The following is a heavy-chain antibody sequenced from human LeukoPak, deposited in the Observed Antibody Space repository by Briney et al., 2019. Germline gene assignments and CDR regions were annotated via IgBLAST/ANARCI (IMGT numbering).Heavy chain of an antibody. CDR3: AKEYTPSSPLGELDS. CDR1: GFNLNSYA. V-gene: IGHV3-30*02. CDR2: IRHDETNS. Sequence: GGSLRLSCAVSGFNLNSYAMHWVRQAPGKGLEWVAVIRHDETNSFYAGSVQGRFTLSRDTSKKLLYLQMNSLRVEDTAVYYCAKEYTPSSPLGELDSWGQGTLVTVSS. D-gene: IGHD6-6*01. J-gene: IGHJ4*02.